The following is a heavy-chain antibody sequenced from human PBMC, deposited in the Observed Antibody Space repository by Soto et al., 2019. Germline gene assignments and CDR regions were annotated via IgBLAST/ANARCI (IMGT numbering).Heavy chain of an antibody. J-gene: IGHJ4*02. D-gene: IGHD7-27*01. CDR1: GGSISSYY. CDR2: IYYSGST. Sequence: PSETLSLTCTVSGGSISSYYWSWIRQPPGKGLEWIGYIYYSGSTNYNPSLKSRVTISVDTSKNQFSLKLSSVTAADTAVYYCARHKWGSCYFFDFWGRGALVTGSS. V-gene: IGHV4-59*08. CDR3: ARHKWGSCYFFDF.